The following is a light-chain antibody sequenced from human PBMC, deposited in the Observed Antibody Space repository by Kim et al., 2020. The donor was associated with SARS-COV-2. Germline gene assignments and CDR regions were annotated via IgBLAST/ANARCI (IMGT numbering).Light chain of an antibody. CDR2: RKN. Sequence: GQRVTFSCSGSSSNIGSNFVSWYQHLPGTAPKLLMYRKNQRPSGVPDRFSGSKSGTSASLAISGLRSEDEADYYCAAWDGSLSGLVFGGGTQLTVL. CDR3: AAWDGSLSGLV. J-gene: IGLJ3*02. CDR1: SSNIGSNF. V-gene: IGLV1-47*01.